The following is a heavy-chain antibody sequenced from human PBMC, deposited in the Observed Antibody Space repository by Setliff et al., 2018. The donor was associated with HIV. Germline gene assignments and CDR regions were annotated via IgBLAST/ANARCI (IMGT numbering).Heavy chain of an antibody. J-gene: IGHJ5*02. D-gene: IGHD5-18*01. V-gene: IGHV4-31*03. CDR2: IYYSGNP. CDR1: GGSISSGGFY. CDR3: ARRWGIRGYSS. Sequence: SETLSLTCTVTGGSISSGGFYWTWIRQHPGKGLEWIGYIYYSGNPFYNPSLKSRVTISVDTSKNQFSLKLYSVTAADTSVYYCARRWGIRGYSSWGQGTLVTVSS.